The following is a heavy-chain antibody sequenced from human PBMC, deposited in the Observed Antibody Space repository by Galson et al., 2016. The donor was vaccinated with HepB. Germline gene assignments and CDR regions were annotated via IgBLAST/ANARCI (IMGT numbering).Heavy chain of an antibody. CDR1: GFTFSSYA. V-gene: IGHV3-30-3*01. CDR3: AKAVGGSSFSLPDY. Sequence: SLRLSCAASGFTFSSYAMHWVRQAPGKGLEWVAVISYDGNNKYFAGSVKGRFTISRENSYNTLYSQMKSLRPDDTAVYYCAKAVGGSSFSLPDYWGQGALVTVSS. CDR2: ISYDGNNK. D-gene: IGHD1-26*01. J-gene: IGHJ4*02.